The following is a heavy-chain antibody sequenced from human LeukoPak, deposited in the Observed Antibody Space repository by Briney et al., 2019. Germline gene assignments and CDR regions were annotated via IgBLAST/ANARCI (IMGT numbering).Heavy chain of an antibody. CDR1: GFTFSSYS. Sequence: GGSLRLSCAASGFTFSSYSMNWVRQAPGKGLEWVSSISSSSSYIYYADSVKGRFTISRDNSKNTLYLQMNSLRAEDTAVYYCARGSIFGVVTSFDYWGQGTLVTVSS. CDR2: ISSSSSYI. V-gene: IGHV3-21*01. CDR3: ARGSIFGVVTSFDY. D-gene: IGHD3-3*01. J-gene: IGHJ4*02.